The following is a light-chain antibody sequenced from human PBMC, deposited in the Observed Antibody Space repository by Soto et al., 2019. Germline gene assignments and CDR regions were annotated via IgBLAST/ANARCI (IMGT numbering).Light chain of an antibody. V-gene: IGKV1-8*01. Sequence: AIRMTQSPSSFSASTGDRVTITCRASQGISSDLAWYQQKPGKARKLLIYAASTLQSGVPSRFSGSGSGTDFTLTISCLQSEDFATYCCQQYYSYPYTFGQGTKLEIK. CDR3: QQYYSYPYT. J-gene: IGKJ2*01. CDR2: AAS. CDR1: QGISSD.